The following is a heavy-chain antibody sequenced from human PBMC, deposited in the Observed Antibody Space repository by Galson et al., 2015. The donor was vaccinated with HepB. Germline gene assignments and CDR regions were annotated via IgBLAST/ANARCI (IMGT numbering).Heavy chain of an antibody. CDR1: GYSFTSYW. CDR2: IGPSDSYT. D-gene: IGHD2-15*01. J-gene: IGHJ4*02. V-gene: IGHV5-10-1*01. CDR3: ARHSFCSGGSCYGVYDS. Sequence: QSGAEVKKPGESLRISCKASGYSFTSYWISWVRQMPGKGLEWMGTIGPSDSYTNYSPSFQGHVTISADKSFSTAYLQWGSLKASDTAMYYCARHSFCSGGSCYGVYDSWGQETLVTVSS.